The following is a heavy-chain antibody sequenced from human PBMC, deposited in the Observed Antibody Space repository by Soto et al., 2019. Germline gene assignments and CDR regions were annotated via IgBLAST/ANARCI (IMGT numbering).Heavy chain of an antibody. CDR1: GYTFTSYG. CDR3: ARDGTGLGLSYYYYGMDV. Sequence: QVQLVQSGAEVKKPGASVKVSCKASGYTFTSYGISWVRQAPGQGLEWMGWISAYNGNTNYAQKLQGRVTMTTDTSTSTAYMDLRSLRSDDTAVYYCARDGTGLGLSYYYYGMDVWGQGTTVTVSS. V-gene: IGHV1-18*01. CDR2: ISAYNGNT. J-gene: IGHJ6*02.